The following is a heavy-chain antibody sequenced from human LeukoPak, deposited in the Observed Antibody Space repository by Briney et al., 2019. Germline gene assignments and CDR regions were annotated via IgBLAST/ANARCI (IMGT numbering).Heavy chain of an antibody. D-gene: IGHD3-22*01. V-gene: IGHV1-69*05. CDR3: ASTRQGVVITYYFDY. Sequence: SVKVSCKASGGTFSSYAISWVRQAPGQGLEWMGGIIPIFGTANYAQKFQGRVTITTDESRSTAYMELSSLRSEDTAVYYCASTRQGVVITYYFDYWGQGTLVTVSS. CDR2: IIPIFGTA. CDR1: GGTFSSYA. J-gene: IGHJ4*02.